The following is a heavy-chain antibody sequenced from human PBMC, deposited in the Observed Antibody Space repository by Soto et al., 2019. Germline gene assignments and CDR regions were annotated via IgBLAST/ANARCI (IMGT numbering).Heavy chain of an antibody. CDR2: ISYDGSNK. V-gene: IGHV3-30*18. CDR1: GFTFSSYG. D-gene: IGHD6-13*01. CDR3: AKDLYSSRPGWFDP. J-gene: IGHJ5*02. Sequence: QVQLVESGGGVVQPGRSLRLSCAASGFTFSSYGMHWVRQAPGKGLEWVAVISYDGSNKYYADSVKGRFTISRDNSKNTLYLQMNSLRAEDTAVYYCAKDLYSSRPGWFDPWGQGTLVTVSS.